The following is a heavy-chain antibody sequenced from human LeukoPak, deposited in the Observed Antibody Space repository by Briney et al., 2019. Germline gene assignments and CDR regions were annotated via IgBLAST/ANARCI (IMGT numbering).Heavy chain of an antibody. J-gene: IGHJ4*02. V-gene: IGHV4-34*01. Sequence: PSETLSLTCAVYGGSFSGYYWNWIRQPPGEGLEWIGEINHGGSTNYNPSLKSRVTISVDTSKNQFSLKLSSVTAADTAVYYCARGGTMVRGVIPREYWGQGTLVTVSS. D-gene: IGHD3-10*01. CDR1: GGSFSGYY. CDR2: INHGGST. CDR3: ARGGTMVRGVIPREY.